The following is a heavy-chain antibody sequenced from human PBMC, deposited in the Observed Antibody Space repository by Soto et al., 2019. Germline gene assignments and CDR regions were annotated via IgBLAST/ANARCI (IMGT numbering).Heavy chain of an antibody. Sequence: QVQLVQSGAEVKKPGSSVKVSCKASGDTFISYAISWVRQAPGQGPEWMGGLIPIFDTPKYAQKFQGRVTIAADESTSTAYMEISSLKFEDTAVYYCTRALGERRFGAMDVWGQGTRVTVSS. J-gene: IGHJ6*02. D-gene: IGHD3-10*01. CDR1: GDTFISYA. V-gene: IGHV1-69*01. CDR2: LIPIFDTP. CDR3: TRALGERRFGAMDV.